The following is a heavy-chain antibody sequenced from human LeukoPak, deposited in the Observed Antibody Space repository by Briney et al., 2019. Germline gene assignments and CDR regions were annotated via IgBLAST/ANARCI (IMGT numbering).Heavy chain of an antibody. V-gene: IGHV3-48*01. D-gene: IGHD3-9*01. Sequence: GGSLRLSCAASGFTFSSYSMNWVRQAPGKGLEWVSYISSSSSTIYYADSVKGRFTISRDNSKNTLYLQMNSLRAEDTAVYYCAKGARDILTGYSLYYFDYWGQGTLVTVSS. CDR2: ISSSSSTI. CDR1: GFTFSSYS. J-gene: IGHJ4*02. CDR3: AKGARDILTGYSLYYFDY.